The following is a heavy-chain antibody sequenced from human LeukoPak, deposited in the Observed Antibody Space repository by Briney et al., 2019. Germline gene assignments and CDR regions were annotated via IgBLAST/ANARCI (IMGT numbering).Heavy chain of an antibody. D-gene: IGHD6-13*01. CDR3: AREDGSSWYKWFDP. J-gene: IGHJ5*02. Sequence: GGSLRLSCAASGFTFSSYWMSWVRQAPGKGLEWVANIKHDGSEKYYVDSVKGRFTISRDNAKNSLYLQMNSLRAEDTAVYYCAREDGSSWYKWFDPWGQGTLVTVSS. V-gene: IGHV3-7*03. CDR1: GFTFSSYW. CDR2: IKHDGSEK.